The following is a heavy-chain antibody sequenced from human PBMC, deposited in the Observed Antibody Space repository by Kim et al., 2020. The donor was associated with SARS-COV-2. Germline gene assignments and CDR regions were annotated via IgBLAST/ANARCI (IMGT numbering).Heavy chain of an antibody. CDR3: ARGGLDVLLWFGELPYFDY. V-gene: IGHV1-18*04. CDR2: ISAYNGNT. Sequence: ASVKVSCKASGYTFTSYGISWVRQAPGQGLEWMGWISAYNGNTNYAQKLQGRVTMTTDTSTSTAYMELRSLRSDDTAVYYCARGGLDVLLWFGELPYFDYWGQGTLVTVSS. J-gene: IGHJ4*02. D-gene: IGHD3-10*01. CDR1: GYTFTSYG.